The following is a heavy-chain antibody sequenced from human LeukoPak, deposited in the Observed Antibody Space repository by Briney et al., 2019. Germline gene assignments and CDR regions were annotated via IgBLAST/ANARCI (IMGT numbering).Heavy chain of an antibody. Sequence: SETLSLTCTVSGGSISSYYWSRIRQPPGKGLEWIGYIYYSGSTNYNPSLKSRVTISVDTSKNQFSLKLSSVTAADTAVYYCARGSGGPLGPYYYGMDVWGQGTTVTVSS. J-gene: IGHJ6*02. CDR3: ARGSGGPLGPYYYGMDV. D-gene: IGHD2-15*01. CDR2: IYYSGST. V-gene: IGHV4-59*01. CDR1: GGSISSYY.